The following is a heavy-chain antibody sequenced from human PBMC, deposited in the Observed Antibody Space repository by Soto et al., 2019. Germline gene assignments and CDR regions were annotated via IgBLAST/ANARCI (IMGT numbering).Heavy chain of an antibody. CDR1: ALSFSTES. CDR2: ISSRSDFI. J-gene: IGHJ4*02. V-gene: IGHV3-21*01. CDR3: ARDQSLKGDYVDW. Sequence: KAGGSLRLSCIGSALSFSTESMNWVRQAPGKGLEWVSSISSRSDFIFYADSVKGRFTISRDNAKNSLYLQMSSLRAEDTAVYYCARDQSLKGDYVDWSGQATLVTVSS.